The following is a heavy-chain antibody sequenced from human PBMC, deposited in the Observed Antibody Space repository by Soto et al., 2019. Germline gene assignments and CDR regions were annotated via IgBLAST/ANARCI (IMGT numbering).Heavy chain of an antibody. CDR1: GGSISSYY. Sequence: SETLSLTCTVSGGSISSYYWSWIRQPPGKGLEWIGYICYSGSTNYNPSLKSRVTISVDTSKNQFSLKLSSVTAADTAVYYCARDRAASSGWYFDYWGQGTLVTVSS. J-gene: IGHJ4*02. D-gene: IGHD6-19*01. CDR2: ICYSGST. CDR3: ARDRAASSGWYFDY. V-gene: IGHV4-59*01.